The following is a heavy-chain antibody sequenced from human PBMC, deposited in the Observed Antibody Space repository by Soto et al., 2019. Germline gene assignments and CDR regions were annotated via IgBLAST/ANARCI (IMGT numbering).Heavy chain of an antibody. CDR3: ARGRRYCTTTSGDPPALVPYGMDV. J-gene: IGHJ6*01. D-gene: IGHD2-2*01. CDR1: GYTFTNYD. V-gene: IGHV1-8*01. Sequence: QVQLVQSGAEVKKPGASVKVSCETSGYTFTNYDINWVRQAAGQGLEWMGWINPDSDNTGYAQKFQGRVTMTRDTSISTAYMELNSLRSEDTAVYYCARGRRYCTTTSGDPPALVPYGMDVW. CDR2: INPDSDNT.